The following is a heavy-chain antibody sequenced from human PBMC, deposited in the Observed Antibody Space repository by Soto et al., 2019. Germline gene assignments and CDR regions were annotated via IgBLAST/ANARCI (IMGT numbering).Heavy chain of an antibody. CDR3: VRIRYQLPSSVLWPDP. J-gene: IGHJ5*02. CDR1: GGFLSESY. D-gene: IGHD3-16*01. CDR2: INHVGGT. Sequence: SETLSLTCAVYGGFLSESYWTWIRQPPGKGLEWIGEINHVGGTNYNPPLKSRVTMSVDTSQNQFSLRLISVTAADTAMYFCVRIRYQLPSSVLWPDPWGQGTPVTVSS. V-gene: IGHV4-34*01.